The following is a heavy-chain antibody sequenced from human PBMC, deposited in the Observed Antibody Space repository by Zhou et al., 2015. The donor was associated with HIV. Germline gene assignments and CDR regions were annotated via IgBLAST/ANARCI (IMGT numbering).Heavy chain of an antibody. CDR2: IIPIFGTA. CDR1: GGSFSSYA. J-gene: IGHJ3*02. D-gene: IGHD3-22*01. CDR3: ARGRDYDSSGYPQHAFDI. Sequence: QVQLVQSGAEVQKPGSSVKVSCKASGGSFSSYAISWVRQAPGQGLEWMGGIIPIFGTANYAQKFQGRVTITADKSTSTAYMELSSLRSEDTAVYYCARGRDYDSSGYPQHAFDIWGQGTMVTVSS. V-gene: IGHV1-69*06.